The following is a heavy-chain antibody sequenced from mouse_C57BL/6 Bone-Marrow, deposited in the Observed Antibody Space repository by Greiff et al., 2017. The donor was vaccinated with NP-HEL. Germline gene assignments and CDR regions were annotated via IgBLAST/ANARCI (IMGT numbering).Heavy chain of an antibody. D-gene: IGHD1-1*01. Sequence: ESGPGLVKPSQSLSLTCSVTGYSITSGYYWNWIRQFPGNKLEWMGYISYDGSNNYNPSLKNRISITRDTSKNQFFLKLNSVTTEDTATYYCARHYYGSSPAWFAYWGQGTLVTVSA. V-gene: IGHV3-6*01. CDR2: ISYDGSN. J-gene: IGHJ3*01. CDR1: GYSITSGYY. CDR3: ARHYYGSSPAWFAY.